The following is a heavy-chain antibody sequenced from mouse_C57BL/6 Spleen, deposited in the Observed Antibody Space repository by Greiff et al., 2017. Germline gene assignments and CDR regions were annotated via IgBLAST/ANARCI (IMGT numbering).Heavy chain of an antibody. J-gene: IGHJ2*01. CDR1: GFNIKDYY. CDR2: IDPEDGDT. CDR3: TSLITTVVADY. Sequence: VQLQQSGAELVRPGASVKLSCTASGFNIKDYYVHWVKQRPEQGLEWIGRIDPEDGDTEYAPKFQGKATMTADTSSNTAYLQLSSLTSEDTAVYYCTSLITTVVADYWGQGTTLTVSS. V-gene: IGHV14-1*01. D-gene: IGHD1-1*01.